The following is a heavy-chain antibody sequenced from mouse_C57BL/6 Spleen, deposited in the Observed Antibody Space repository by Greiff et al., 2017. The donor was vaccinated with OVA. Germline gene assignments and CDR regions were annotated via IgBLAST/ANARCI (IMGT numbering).Heavy chain of an antibody. D-gene: IGHD2-4*01. Sequence: DVQLQESGPGLVKPSQSLSLTCSVTGYSITSGYYWNWIRQFPGNKLEWMGYISYDGSNNYNPSLKNRISITRDTSKNQFFLKLNSVTTEDTATYYCARDSDYDRDYWGQGTTLTVSS. CDR3: ARDSDYDRDY. J-gene: IGHJ2*01. V-gene: IGHV3-6*01. CDR1: GYSITSGYY. CDR2: ISYDGSN.